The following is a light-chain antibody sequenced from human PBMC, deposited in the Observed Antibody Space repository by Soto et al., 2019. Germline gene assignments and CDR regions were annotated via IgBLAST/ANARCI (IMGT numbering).Light chain of an antibody. CDR1: QSVSNY. J-gene: IGKJ4*01. V-gene: IGKV3-11*01. Sequence: EIVLTQSPATLYLSPGERATLSCRASQSVSNYLAWYQQNPGQAPRLLIYDASNRATGIPARFSGSGSGTDFTLTISSLEPEDFAVYYCQQRSNWPPLTFGGGTKVEIK. CDR2: DAS. CDR3: QQRSNWPPLT.